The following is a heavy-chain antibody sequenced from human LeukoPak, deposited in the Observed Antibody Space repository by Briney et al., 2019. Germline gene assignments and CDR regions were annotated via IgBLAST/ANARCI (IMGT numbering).Heavy chain of an antibody. CDR3: ARAFYYYGSGSYLVDY. CDR1: GFTFSSHS. V-gene: IGHV3-48*02. CDR2: ISSSSSTI. Sequence: GGSLRLSCAASGFTFSSHSMNWVRQAPGKGLEWVSYISSSSSTIYYADSVKGRFTISRDNAKNSLYLQMNSLRDEDTAVYYCARAFYYYGSGSYLVDYWGQGTLVTVSS. J-gene: IGHJ4*02. D-gene: IGHD3-10*01.